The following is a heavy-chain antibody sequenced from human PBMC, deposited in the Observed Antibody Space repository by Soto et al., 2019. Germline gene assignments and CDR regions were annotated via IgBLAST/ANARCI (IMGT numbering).Heavy chain of an antibody. V-gene: IGHV1-2*02. D-gene: IGHD6-19*01. Sequence: QVQLVQSGAEVRKPGASVKVSCKASGYPYTNSYMHWVRQAPGQGVEWMGWIHPNTGGTNYAQKFQGRVTMTRDTSVSTVYMELNRLTSDDTAIYFCASDFRTRGWFRQAGNFAMDVWGQGTTVTVS. CDR1: GYPYTNSY. CDR2: IHPNTGGT. J-gene: IGHJ6*02. CDR3: ASDFRTRGWFRQAGNFAMDV.